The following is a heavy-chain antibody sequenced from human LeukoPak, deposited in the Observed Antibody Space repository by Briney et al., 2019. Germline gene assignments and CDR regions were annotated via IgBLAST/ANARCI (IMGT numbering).Heavy chain of an antibody. V-gene: IGHV3-30*18. J-gene: IGHJ6*03. Sequence: GGSLRLSCAASGFTFSSYGMHWVRQAPGKGLEWVAVISYDGSNKYYADSVKGRFTISRDNSKNTLYLQMNSLRAEDTAVYYCAKDAAARPDRDYYYYYYMDIWGKGTTVTVSS. CDR2: ISYDGSNK. D-gene: IGHD6-6*01. CDR1: GFTFSSYG. CDR3: AKDAAARPDRDYYYYYYMDI.